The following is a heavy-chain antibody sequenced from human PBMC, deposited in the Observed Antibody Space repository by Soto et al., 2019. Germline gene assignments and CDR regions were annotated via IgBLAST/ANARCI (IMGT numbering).Heavy chain of an antibody. Sequence: EVQLVESGGGLVQPGGSLRLSCAASGFTFSSYSMNWVSQAPGKGLEWVSYISSSSSTIYYADSVKGRFTISRDNAKNSLYLQMNSLRDEDTAVYYCARDGYGDPEFSFDYWGQGTLVTVSS. V-gene: IGHV3-48*02. CDR3: ARDGYGDPEFSFDY. J-gene: IGHJ4*02. D-gene: IGHD4-17*01. CDR1: GFTFSSYS. CDR2: ISSSSSTI.